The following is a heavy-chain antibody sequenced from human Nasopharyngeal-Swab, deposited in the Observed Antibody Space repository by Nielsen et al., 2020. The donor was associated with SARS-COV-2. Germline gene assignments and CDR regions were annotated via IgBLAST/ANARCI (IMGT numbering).Heavy chain of an antibody. D-gene: IGHD6-13*01. CDR2: ISYDGSNK. J-gene: IGHJ4*02. Sequence: GESLKISCAASGFTFSSYAMHWVRQAPGKGLEWVAVISYDGSNKYYADSVKGRFTISRDNSKNTLYLQMNSLRAEDTAVYYCASVSSWKPFDYWGQGTLVTVPS. V-gene: IGHV3-30*04. CDR1: GFTFSSYA. CDR3: ASVSSWKPFDY.